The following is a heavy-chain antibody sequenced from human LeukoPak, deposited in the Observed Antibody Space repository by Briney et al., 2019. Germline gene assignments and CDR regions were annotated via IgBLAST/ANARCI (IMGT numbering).Heavy chain of an antibody. CDR2: IYPGDSDT. Sequence: GESLQISCQGSGYSFTSYWIGWVRQMPGKGLEWMGIIYPGDSDTRYSPSFQGQVTISADKSISTAYLQWSSLKASDTAMYYCARELDSSGYSFDYWGQGTLVTVSS. CDR3: ARELDSSGYSFDY. V-gene: IGHV5-51*01. J-gene: IGHJ4*02. CDR1: GYSFTSYW. D-gene: IGHD3-22*01.